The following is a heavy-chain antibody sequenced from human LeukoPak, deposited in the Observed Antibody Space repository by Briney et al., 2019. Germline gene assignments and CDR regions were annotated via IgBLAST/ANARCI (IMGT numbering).Heavy chain of an antibody. Sequence: GGSLRLSCAASGFTFDDYAMHWVRQAPGKGLEWVSLISWDGGSTYYADSVKGRFTISRDSSKNSLYLQMNSLRAEDTALYYCARGRSGYDLGAFDIWGQGTMVTVSS. CDR3: ARGRSGYDLGAFDI. CDR2: ISWDGGST. V-gene: IGHV3-43D*03. CDR1: GFTFDDYA. D-gene: IGHD5-12*01. J-gene: IGHJ3*02.